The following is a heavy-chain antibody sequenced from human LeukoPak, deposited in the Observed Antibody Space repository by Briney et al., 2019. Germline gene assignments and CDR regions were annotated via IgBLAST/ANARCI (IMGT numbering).Heavy chain of an antibody. CDR2: ISSNGGST. CDR3: ARGYGDYYYYGMDV. V-gene: IGHV3-64*02. CDR1: GFTFSSYA. D-gene: IGHD4-17*01. Sequence: GGSLRLSCAASGFTFSSYAMHWVRQAPGKGLEYVSAISSNGGSTYYADSVKGRFTISRDNSKNTLYLQMGSLRAEDMAVYYCARGYGDYYYYGMDVWGQGTTVTVPS. J-gene: IGHJ6*02.